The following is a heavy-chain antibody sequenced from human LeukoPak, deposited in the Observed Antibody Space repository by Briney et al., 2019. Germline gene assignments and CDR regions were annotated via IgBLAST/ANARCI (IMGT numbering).Heavy chain of an antibody. CDR3: ARDRYSSGPSGWFDP. V-gene: IGHV3-30-3*01. CDR1: GFTFSSYA. J-gene: IGHJ5*02. Sequence: PGGSLRLSCAASGFTFSSYAMHWVRQAPGKGLEWVAVISYDGSNKYYADSVKGRFTISRDNSKNTLYLQMNSLRAEDTAVYYCARDRYSSGPSGWFDPWGQGTLVTVSS. CDR2: ISYDGSNK. D-gene: IGHD6-19*01.